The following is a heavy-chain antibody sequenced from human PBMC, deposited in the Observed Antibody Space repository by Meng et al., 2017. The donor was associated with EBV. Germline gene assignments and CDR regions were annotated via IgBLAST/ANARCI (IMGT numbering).Heavy chain of an antibody. V-gene: IGHV1-69*01. CDR1: GGTFRSDA. Sequence: VQLLQSGAEVKKPGAWVKLSCRHIGGTFRSDAVSWVRQDPGQGFEWMGGLIPMVGAPHNAQKFQGRVTIIADESTSTHSMELNSLRSEDTAMYYCASESGRGFTSDYWGQGTLVTVSS. CDR3: ASESGRGFTSDY. CDR2: LIPMVGAP. D-gene: IGHD3-10*01. J-gene: IGHJ4*02.